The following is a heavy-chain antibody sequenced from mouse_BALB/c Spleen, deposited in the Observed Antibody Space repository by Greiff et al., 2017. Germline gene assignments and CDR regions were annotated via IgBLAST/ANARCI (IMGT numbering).Heavy chain of an antibody. CDR3: ARWGYDYDGRGYAMDY. CDR1: GFTFSSFG. CDR2: ISSGSSTI. V-gene: IGHV5-17*02. D-gene: IGHD2-4*01. Sequence: EVKLVESGGGLVQPGGSRKLSCAASGFTFSSFGMHWVRQAPEKGLEWVAYISSGSSTIYYADTVKGRFTISRDNPKNTLFLQMTSLRSEDTAMYYCARWGYDYDGRGYAMDYWGQGTSVTVSS. J-gene: IGHJ4*01.